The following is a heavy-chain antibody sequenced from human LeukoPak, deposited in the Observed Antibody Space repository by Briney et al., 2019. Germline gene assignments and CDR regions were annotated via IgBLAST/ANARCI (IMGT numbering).Heavy chain of an antibody. CDR2: INHSGST. CDR3: ARAPGWRGTYYFDY. CDR1: GGSFNGYY. J-gene: IGHJ4*02. D-gene: IGHD3-3*01. Sequence: SETLSLTCAVYGGSFNGYYWTWIRQPPGKGLEWIGEINHSGSTDYNPSLKSRVTISVDTSKNQFSLKLSSVTAADTAVYYCARAPGWRGTYYFDYWGQGTLVTVSS. V-gene: IGHV4-34*01.